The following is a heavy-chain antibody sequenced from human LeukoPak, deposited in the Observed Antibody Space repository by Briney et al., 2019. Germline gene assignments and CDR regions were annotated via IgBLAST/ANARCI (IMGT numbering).Heavy chain of an antibody. CDR3: AREEDDLSGSSFDY. CDR1: GGTFNNYV. Sequence: SVKVSCKGSGGTFNNYVINWVRQAPGQGLEWMGRIIPIFGTASYAQKFQGRVTITADESTSTAYMELSSLRSEDTAVYYCAREEDDLSGSSFDYWGQGTLVTVAS. CDR2: IIPIFGTA. J-gene: IGHJ4*02. D-gene: IGHD3-9*01. V-gene: IGHV1-69*13.